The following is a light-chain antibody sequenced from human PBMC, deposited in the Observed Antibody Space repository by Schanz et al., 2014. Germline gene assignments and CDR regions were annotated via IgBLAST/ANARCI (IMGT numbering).Light chain of an antibody. Sequence: DIQKTQSPSSLSASVGDRVTITCQASQDISNYLNWYQQKPGKAPKLLIYDASNLETGVPSKFSGSGSGTDFTFTISSLQPEDIATYYCQQYDNLPFTFGPETKVDIK. CDR3: QQYDNLPFT. J-gene: IGKJ3*01. CDR1: QDISNY. V-gene: IGKV1-33*01. CDR2: DAS.